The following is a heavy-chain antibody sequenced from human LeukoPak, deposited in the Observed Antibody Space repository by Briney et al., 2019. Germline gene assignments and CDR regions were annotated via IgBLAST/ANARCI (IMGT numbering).Heavy chain of an antibody. CDR2: IKQDGSEK. V-gene: IGHV3-7*01. Sequence: GGSLRLSCVASGFTFSSRDWMTWVRQAPGKGLEWVANIKQDGSEKNYVDSVKGRFTISRDNAKNSLYLQMNSLRPEDTAVYYCARGSTYSSGWYTGFDYWGQGTLVTVSS. J-gene: IGHJ4*02. CDR1: GFTFSSRDW. CDR3: ARGSTYSSGWYTGFDY. D-gene: IGHD6-19*01.